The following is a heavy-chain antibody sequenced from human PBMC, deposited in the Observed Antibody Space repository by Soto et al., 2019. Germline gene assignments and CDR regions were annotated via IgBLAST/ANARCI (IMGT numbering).Heavy chain of an antibody. CDR1: GDTFTNFD. D-gene: IGHD3-10*01. J-gene: IGHJ5*02. Sequence: PLVPSGPEVQKPWASITVSCKTSGDTFTNFDLSWVRQAPGQGLEWMGWIATSNSNRNYAQRLQRSLTLTTDKSKITAYMELKSLRYDDAAVFYCATVLRGAVNWFDPWGKRTLVNVSA. CDR2: IATSNSNR. CDR3: ATVLRGAVNWFDP. V-gene: IGHV1-18*01.